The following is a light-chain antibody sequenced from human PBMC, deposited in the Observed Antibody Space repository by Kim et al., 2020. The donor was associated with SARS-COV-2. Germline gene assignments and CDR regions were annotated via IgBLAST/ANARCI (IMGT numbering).Light chain of an antibody. CDR3: QQYNSQYT. V-gene: IGKV1-5*01. CDR1: QSISSW. CDR2: DAS. Sequence: RSASVGDRVTITCRASQSISSWLAWYKQKPGKAPKLLIYDASSLESGVPSRFSGSGSGTEFTLTISSLQPDDFATYYCQQYNSQYTFGQGTKLEI. J-gene: IGKJ2*01.